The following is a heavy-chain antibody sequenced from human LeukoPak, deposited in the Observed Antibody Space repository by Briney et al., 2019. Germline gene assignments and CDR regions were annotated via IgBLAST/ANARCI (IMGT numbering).Heavy chain of an antibody. CDR2: ISSSSSTI. J-gene: IGHJ6*03. Sequence: GGSLRLSCAASGFTFSSYSMNWVRQAPGKGLEWVSYISSSSSTIYYADSVKGRFTISRDNAKNSLYLQMNSLRAEDTAVYYCARDPEQQLWSDYYYYYYYMDVWGKGTTVTVSS. CDR3: ARDPEQQLWSDYYYYYYYMDV. CDR1: GFTFSSYS. D-gene: IGHD6-13*01. V-gene: IGHV3-48*01.